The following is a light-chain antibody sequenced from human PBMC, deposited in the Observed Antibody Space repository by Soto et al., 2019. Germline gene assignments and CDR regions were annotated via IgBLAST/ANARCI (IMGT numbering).Light chain of an antibody. CDR3: QQYGNSPYT. Sequence: EIVLTQSPGTLSLSPGERATLSCRASQSVSSSYLAWYQQKPGQAPRLLIFVASSRATGIPDRFSGSGSGTDFTLTISRLEPEDFAVYYCQQYGNSPYTFGQGTKVEIK. CDR1: QSVSSSY. J-gene: IGKJ2*01. V-gene: IGKV3-20*01. CDR2: VAS.